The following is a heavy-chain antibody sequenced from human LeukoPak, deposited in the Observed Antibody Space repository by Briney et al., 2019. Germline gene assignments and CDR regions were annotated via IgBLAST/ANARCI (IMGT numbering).Heavy chain of an antibody. CDR1: GGSISSYY. D-gene: IGHD3-22*01. Sequence: SETLSLTCTVSGGSISSYYWSWIRQPAGKGLEWIGRIYTSGSTNYNPSLKSRVTISVDKSKNQFSLKLSSVTAAHTAVYYCARGCPQSTPNYYDSSGYYGRLTSYWYFDLWGRGTLVTVSS. CDR2: IYTSGST. V-gene: IGHV4-4*07. CDR3: ARGCPQSTPNYYDSSGYYGRLTSYWYFDL. J-gene: IGHJ2*01.